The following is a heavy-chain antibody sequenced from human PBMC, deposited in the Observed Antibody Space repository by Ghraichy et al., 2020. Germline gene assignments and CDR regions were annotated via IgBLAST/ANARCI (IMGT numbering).Heavy chain of an antibody. J-gene: IGHJ5*02. CDR1: GGSFSGYY. V-gene: IGHV4-34*01. CDR2: INHSGST. CDR3: ARGGMYYDYIWGSYRYVSWFDP. Sequence: TLSLTCAVYGGSFSGYYWSWIRQPPGKGLEWIGEINHSGSTNYNPSLKSRVTISVDTSKNQFSLKLSSVTAADTAVYYCARGGMYYDYIWGSYRYVSWFDPWGQGTLVTVSS. D-gene: IGHD3-16*02.